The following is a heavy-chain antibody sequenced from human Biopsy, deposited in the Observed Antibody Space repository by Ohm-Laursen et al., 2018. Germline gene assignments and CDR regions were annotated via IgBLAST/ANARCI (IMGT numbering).Heavy chain of an antibody. CDR3: AKARSGSSNSCYNY. J-gene: IGHJ4*02. Sequence: SLRLSCAASGFTFSDYGMHWVRQAPGKGLEWVALIWYDGSSQYYEDSVKGRFTISRDNSKNTLYLEMNSLRAEDTAIYYCAKARSGSSNSCYNYWGQGTLVIVSS. CDR1: GFTFSDYG. D-gene: IGHD2-2*02. CDR2: IWYDGSSQ. V-gene: IGHV3-33*06.